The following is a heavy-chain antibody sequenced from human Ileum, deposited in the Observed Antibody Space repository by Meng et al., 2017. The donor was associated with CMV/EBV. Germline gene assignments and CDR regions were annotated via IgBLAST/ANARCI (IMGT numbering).Heavy chain of an antibody. CDR3: ARDRRHYGQVTGYGSNDY. Sequence: GGSLRLSCAASGFTFREYYMTWIRQAPGKGLEWVSYIGASGNNIYYADSVKGRFTISRDNTQNLLYLQMNSLRAEDMAVYYCARDRRHYGQVTGYGSNDYWGQGTLVTVSS. CDR1: GFTFREYY. V-gene: IGHV3-11*04. J-gene: IGHJ4*02. CDR2: IGASGNNI. D-gene: IGHD3-9*01.